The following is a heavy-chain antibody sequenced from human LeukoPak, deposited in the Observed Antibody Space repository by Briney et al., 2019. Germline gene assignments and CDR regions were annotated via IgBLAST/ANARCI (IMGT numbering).Heavy chain of an antibody. CDR2: ISYDGSNK. V-gene: IGHV3-30-3*01. CDR1: GFTFSSYA. J-gene: IGHJ4*02. Sequence: GGSLRLSCAASGFTFSSYAMHWVRQAPGKGLEWVAVISYDGSNKYYADSVKGRFTISRDNSKNALYLQMNSLRAEDTAVYYCARGGYYDSSGYSGVDYWGQGTLVTVSS. D-gene: IGHD3-22*01. CDR3: ARGGYYDSSGYSGVDY.